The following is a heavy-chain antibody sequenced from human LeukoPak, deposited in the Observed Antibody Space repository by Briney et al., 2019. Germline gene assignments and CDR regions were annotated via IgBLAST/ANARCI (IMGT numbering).Heavy chain of an antibody. V-gene: IGHV1-2*02. J-gene: IGHJ4*02. CDR2: INPNSGGT. CDR1: GYTFTGYY. CDR3: AARYNWNALDY. D-gene: IGHD1-1*01. Sequence: GGSVKVSCKASGYTFTGYYMHWVRQAPGQGLEWMGWINPNSGGTNYAQKFQGRVTMTRDTSISTAYMELSSLRSEDTAVYYCAARYNWNALDYWGQGTLVTVSS.